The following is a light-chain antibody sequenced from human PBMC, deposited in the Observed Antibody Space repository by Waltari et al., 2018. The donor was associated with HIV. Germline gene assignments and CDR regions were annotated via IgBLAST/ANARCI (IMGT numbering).Light chain of an antibody. V-gene: IGLV1-40*01. Sequence: THPPSVSGAPGQSVSMSCSGHGSHLGAGFDVHWYLQSPSTAPKLVFYGDTVRPSGVTDRFSGSRSLKSGSLDISGLRAEDAGDYYCQSYDISLTGLWVFCGGTKLTVL. CDR1: GSHLGAGFD. J-gene: IGLJ3*02. CDR2: GDT. CDR3: QSYDISLTGLWV.